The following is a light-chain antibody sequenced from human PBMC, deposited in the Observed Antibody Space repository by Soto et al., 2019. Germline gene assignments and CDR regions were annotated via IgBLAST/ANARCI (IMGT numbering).Light chain of an antibody. CDR2: GAS. CDR1: QSVSSN. J-gene: IGKJ1*01. CDR3: QQYYNWPLWT. Sequence: EIVLTQSPATLSVSPGERATLSCSASQSVSSNLAWYQQKPGQAPRLLIYGASTRATGIPARFSGSGSGTQFTLTISSLQSEDFAVYYCQQYYNWPLWTFGQGTKVDIK. V-gene: IGKV3-15*01.